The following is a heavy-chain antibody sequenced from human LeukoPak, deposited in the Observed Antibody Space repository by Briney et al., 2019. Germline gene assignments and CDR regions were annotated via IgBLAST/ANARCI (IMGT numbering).Heavy chain of an antibody. CDR2: IYYSGST. Sequence: SETLSLTCTVSGGSISSYYWSWIRQPPGKGLEWIGYIYYSGSTNYNPSLKSRVTISVDTSKNQFSLKLSSVTAADTAVYYCARGGGTLYWFDPWGQGTLVTGSS. D-gene: IGHD3-16*01. V-gene: IGHV4-59*01. J-gene: IGHJ5*02. CDR1: GGSISSYY. CDR3: ARGGGTLYWFDP.